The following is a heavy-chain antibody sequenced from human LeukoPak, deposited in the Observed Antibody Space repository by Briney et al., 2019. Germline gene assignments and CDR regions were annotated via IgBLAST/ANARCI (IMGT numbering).Heavy chain of an antibody. J-gene: IGHJ4*02. CDR3: AKGHWASIAAALDY. CDR1: GFTFSNYG. V-gene: IGHV3-30*18. D-gene: IGHD6-13*01. Sequence: QSGGSLRLSCAASGFTFSNYGIHWVRQAPGKGLEWVAGISHDGSNEDYADSVKGRFTISRDNSKNTLYLQMNSLRAEDTAVYYCAKGHWASIAAALDYWGQGTLVTVSS. CDR2: ISHDGSNE.